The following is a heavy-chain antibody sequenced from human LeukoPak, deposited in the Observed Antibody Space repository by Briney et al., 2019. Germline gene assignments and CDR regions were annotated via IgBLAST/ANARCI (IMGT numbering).Heavy chain of an antibody. CDR2: ISPGGDTI. CDR3: ARRATVVGPAPFDH. CDR1: GFSFTIYA. D-gene: IGHD4-23*01. Sequence: DPGGSLRLSCAASGFSFTIYAMSWVRQAPGKGLEWVSAISPGGDTIYYLDSVKGRFTISRDNSKNTLYLQMNSLRAEDTAVYYCARRATVVGPAPFDHWGQGTLATVSS. J-gene: IGHJ4*02. V-gene: IGHV3-23*01.